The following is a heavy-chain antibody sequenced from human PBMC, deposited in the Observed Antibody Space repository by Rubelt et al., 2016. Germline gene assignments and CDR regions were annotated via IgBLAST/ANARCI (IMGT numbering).Heavy chain of an antibody. J-gene: IGHJ4*02. CDR2: IYYSGST. Sequence: QVQLQESGPGLVKPSETLSLTCTVSGGSISSYYWSWIRQPPGKGLEWIGYIYYSGSTNYNPSLKSRVTISVDTSKNQFSLKLSSVTAADTAVYYCARGRYYDSSGYYTDWGQGTLVTVSS. V-gene: IGHV4-59*12. CDR3: ARGRYYDSSGYYTD. D-gene: IGHD3-22*01. CDR1: GGSISSYY.